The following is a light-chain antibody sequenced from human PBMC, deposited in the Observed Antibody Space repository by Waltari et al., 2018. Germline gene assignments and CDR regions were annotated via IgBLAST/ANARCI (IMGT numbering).Light chain of an antibody. Sequence: DIQMTQSPSTLSASMGDRVTITCRASQSVDNLLAWYQQKPGKAPKLLIYQASYLEGGVPSRFSGSGSGTEFTLTISGLQPDDFGTYYCQHYNRYPYSFGQGTKVEIK. CDR3: QHYNRYPYS. V-gene: IGKV1-5*03. CDR1: QSVDNL. J-gene: IGKJ2*03. CDR2: QAS.